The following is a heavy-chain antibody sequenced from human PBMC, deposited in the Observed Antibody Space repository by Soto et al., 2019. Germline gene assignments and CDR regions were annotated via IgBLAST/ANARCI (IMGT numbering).Heavy chain of an antibody. D-gene: IGHD5-12*01. CDR3: SRQYSGYDVAFDI. Sequence: QVPLVQSGAEVKKPGASVKVSCKASGYTFTSYGISWVRQAPGQGLEWMGWISAYNGKTNYAQKLQGRVTLTTDTSSSTAYIELRSLRSDDTAVYYSSRQYSGYDVAFDIWGQGTMVTVSS. V-gene: IGHV1-18*01. CDR2: ISAYNGKT. CDR1: GYTFTSYG. J-gene: IGHJ3*02.